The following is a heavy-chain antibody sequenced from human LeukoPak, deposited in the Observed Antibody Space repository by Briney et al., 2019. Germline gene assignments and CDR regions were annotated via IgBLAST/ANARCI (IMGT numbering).Heavy chain of an antibody. D-gene: IGHD6-13*01. V-gene: IGHV1-3*01. CDR2: INAGNGNT. CDR3: ATGGQSIAAALGY. CDR1: GYTFTSYA. J-gene: IGHJ4*02. Sequence: ASVKVSCKASGYTFTSYAMHWVRQAPGQRLEWMGWINAGNGNTKYSQKFQGRVTITRDTSASTAYMELSSLRSEDTAVYYCATGGQSIAAALGYWGQGTLVTVSS.